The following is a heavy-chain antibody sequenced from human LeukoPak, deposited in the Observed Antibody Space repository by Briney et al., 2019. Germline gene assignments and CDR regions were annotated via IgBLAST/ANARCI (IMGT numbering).Heavy chain of an antibody. Sequence: PGGSLRLSCAASGFTFSTYAMHWVRQAPGKGLEYVSAISSNGGSTYYANSVKGRFTISRDNSKNTLYLQMGSLRAEDMAVYYCASGSGSYRTPYYYMDVWGTGTTVTVSS. D-gene: IGHD3-10*01. CDR1: GFTFSTYA. V-gene: IGHV3-64*01. J-gene: IGHJ6*03. CDR2: ISSNGGST. CDR3: ASGSGSYRTPYYYMDV.